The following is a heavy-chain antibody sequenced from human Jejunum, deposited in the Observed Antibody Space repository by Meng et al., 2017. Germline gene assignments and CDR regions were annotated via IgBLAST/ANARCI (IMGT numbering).Heavy chain of an antibody. CDR1: GGSFSSYY. CDR3: AKNNWFDP. J-gene: IGHJ5*02. CDR2: ISHSGDT. Sequence: QVQRQQWGAGLLKPSETLSLTCVVSGGSFSSYYWSWIRQPPGKGLEWIGEISHSGDTKYNPSLMSRVTISADTSKNQFSLKLTSVTAADTAVYYCAKNNWFDPWGQGTLVTVSS. V-gene: IGHV4-34*01.